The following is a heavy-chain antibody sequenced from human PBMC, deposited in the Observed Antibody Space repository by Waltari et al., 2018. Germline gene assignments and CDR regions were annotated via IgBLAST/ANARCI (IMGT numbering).Heavy chain of an antibody. CDR3: ASLLSGSYHYFDY. V-gene: IGHV1-8*02. CDR1: GYTFTSYA. J-gene: IGHJ4*02. Sequence: VQLVQSGAEVKKPGASVTVSCKASGYTFTSYAINWVRQATGQGLEWMGWRNPNRGNTGYAQKVQGRVTMTRNTYISTAYMELSSLRSEDTAVYYCASLLSGSYHYFDYWGQGTLVTVSS. D-gene: IGHD1-26*01. CDR2: RNPNRGNT.